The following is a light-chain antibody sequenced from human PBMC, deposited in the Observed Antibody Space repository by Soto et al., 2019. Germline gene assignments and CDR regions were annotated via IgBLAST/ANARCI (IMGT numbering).Light chain of an antibody. V-gene: IGLV2-14*01. CDR3: NSYTSSSTHV. Sequence: QSVPTQPASVSGSPGQSITISCTGSSSDVGGHNHVSWYQQHPGKAPKLIIYEVGNRPSGVSNRFSGSKSGNTASLTISGFQAEDEADYYCNSYTSSSTHVFGTGTKVTVL. J-gene: IGLJ1*01. CDR2: EVG. CDR1: SSDVGGHNH.